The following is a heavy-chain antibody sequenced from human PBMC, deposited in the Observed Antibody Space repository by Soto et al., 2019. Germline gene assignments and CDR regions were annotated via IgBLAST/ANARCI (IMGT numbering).Heavy chain of an antibody. CDR2: ISGSGGST. J-gene: IGHJ3*02. CDR3: AKDLWQRGGVYPQLTVSIDYGDLPGFDAFDI. D-gene: IGHD4-17*01. CDR1: GFTFSSYA. Sequence: GGSLRLSCAASGFTFSSYAMSWVRQAPGKGLEWVSAISGSGGSTYYADSVKGRFTISRDNSKNTLYLQMNSLRAEDTAVYYCAKDLWQRGGVYPQLTVSIDYGDLPGFDAFDIWGQGTMVTVSS. V-gene: IGHV3-23*01.